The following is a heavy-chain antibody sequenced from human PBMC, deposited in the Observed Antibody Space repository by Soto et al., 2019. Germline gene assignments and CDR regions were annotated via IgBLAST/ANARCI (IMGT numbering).Heavy chain of an antibody. V-gene: IGHV1-69*01. D-gene: IGHD2-2*01. Sequence: QVQLVQSGAEVKKPGSSVKVSCKASGGTFSSYAISWVRQAPGQGLEWMGGIIPIFGTANYAQKFQGRDTITADESTSTAYMELSSLRSEDTAVYYCARGGDCSSTSCYEKAFYYYGMDVWGQGTTVTVSS. CDR3: ARGGDCSSTSCYEKAFYYYGMDV. J-gene: IGHJ6*02. CDR1: GGTFSSYA. CDR2: IIPIFGTA.